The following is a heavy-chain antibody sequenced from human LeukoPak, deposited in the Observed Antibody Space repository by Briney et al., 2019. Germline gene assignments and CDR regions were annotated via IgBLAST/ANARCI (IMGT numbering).Heavy chain of an antibody. J-gene: IGHJ4*02. V-gene: IGHV4-59*08. CDR2: IYYSGST. CDR3: ARYHWDY. Sequence: SETLSLTCTVSGGSISSYYWSWIRQPPGKGLEWIGYIYYSGSTNYNPSLKSRVTISVDTSKNQFSLKLSSVTAADTAVYYCARYHWDYWGQGTLVTVSS. D-gene: IGHD2-2*01. CDR1: GGSISSYY.